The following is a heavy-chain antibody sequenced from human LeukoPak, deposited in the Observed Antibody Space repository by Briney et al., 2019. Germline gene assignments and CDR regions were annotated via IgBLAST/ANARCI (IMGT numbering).Heavy chain of an antibody. CDR1: GFTFSSYW. D-gene: IGHD3-16*01. J-gene: IGHJ4*02. Sequence: HPGGSLRLSCAASGFTFSSYWMHWVRQAPGKGLVWVSRINSDGSSTSYADSVKGRFTISRDNAKNSLFLQMNSLRAEDTAVYYCARRVPNEVITDYFDYWGPGTLVTVSS. CDR3: ARRVPNEVITDYFDY. V-gene: IGHV3-74*01. CDR2: INSDGSST.